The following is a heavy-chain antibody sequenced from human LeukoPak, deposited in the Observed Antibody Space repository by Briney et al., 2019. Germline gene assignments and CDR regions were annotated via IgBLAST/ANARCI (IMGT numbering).Heavy chain of an antibody. J-gene: IGHJ4*02. CDR3: ARDTPYYYDASGYSDY. Sequence: GGSLRLSCAASGFTFSSYNMNWVRQAPGQGLEWVSSISSGSSYIYYADSVKGRFTISRDNAKNSLYLQMSSLRAEDTAVYYCARDTPYYYDASGYSDYWGQGTLVTVSS. D-gene: IGHD3-22*01. V-gene: IGHV3-21*01. CDR1: GFTFSSYN. CDR2: ISSGSSYI.